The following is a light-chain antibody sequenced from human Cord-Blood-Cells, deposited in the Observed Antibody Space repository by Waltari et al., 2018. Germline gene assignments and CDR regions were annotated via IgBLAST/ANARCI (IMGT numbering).Light chain of an antibody. J-gene: IGKJ1*01. V-gene: IGKV3-11*01. CDR3: QQRSNWWT. CDR2: DAS. CDR1: QSVSSY. Sequence: EIVLTQSPATLSLSPGERATLSCRASQSVSSYLAWYQQKPGHAPRLLIYDASNRATGIPARFSGSGSGTDFTLTISSLEPEDFAVYYGQQRSNWWTFGQGTKVEIK.